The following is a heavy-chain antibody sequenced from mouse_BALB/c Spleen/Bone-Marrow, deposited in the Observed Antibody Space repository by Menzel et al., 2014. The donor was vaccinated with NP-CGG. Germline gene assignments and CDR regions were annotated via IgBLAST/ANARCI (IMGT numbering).Heavy chain of an antibody. D-gene: IGHD3-1*01. J-gene: IGHJ3*01. V-gene: IGHV5-9*03. CDR2: ISSVGGNT. Sequence: EVKLMDSGGGLVKPGGSLKLSCAASGFTFSSYTMSWVRQTPEKRLEWVATISSVGGNTYYPDSVKGRFTISRDNAKNNLYLQMSSLRSEDSALYYCARYGSGTFAYWGQGTLVTVSA. CDR3: ARYGSGTFAY. CDR1: GFTFSSYT.